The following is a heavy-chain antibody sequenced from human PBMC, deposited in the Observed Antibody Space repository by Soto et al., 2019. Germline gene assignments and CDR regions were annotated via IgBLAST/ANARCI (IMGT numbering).Heavy chain of an antibody. Sequence: QVHLVDSGGGVVQPGRSLRLSCAASGFTFSNFGMHWVSQAPGKWLEWVALLWHDGSNKYYEDSVKGRFTISRDNSKNTVYLQMNRLRDEDTAVYYCARDTIVVVPPAATPTGYYGMDVWGQGTTVTVSS. D-gene: IGHD2-2*01. CDR3: ARDTIVVVPPAATPTGYYGMDV. CDR1: GFTFSNFG. V-gene: IGHV3-33*01. J-gene: IGHJ6*01. CDR2: LWHDGSNK.